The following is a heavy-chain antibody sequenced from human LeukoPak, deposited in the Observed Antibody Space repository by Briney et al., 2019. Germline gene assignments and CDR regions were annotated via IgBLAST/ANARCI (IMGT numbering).Heavy chain of an antibody. D-gene: IGHD3-9*01. CDR3: ARDSPNYDILTGYYRYDYLDY. CDR1: GGTFSSYA. V-gene: IGHV1-69*13. J-gene: IGHJ4*02. Sequence: GASVKVSCKASGGTFSSYAISWVRQAPGQGLEWMGGIIPIFGTANYAQKFQGRVTITADESTSTAYMELSSLRSEDTAVYYCARDSPNYDILTGYYRYDYLDYWGQGTLVTVSS. CDR2: IIPIFGTA.